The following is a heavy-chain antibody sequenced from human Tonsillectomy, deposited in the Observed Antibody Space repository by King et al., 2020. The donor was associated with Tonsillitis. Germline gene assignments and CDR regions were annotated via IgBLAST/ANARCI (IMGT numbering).Heavy chain of an antibody. J-gene: IGHJ5*01. Sequence: VQLQESGPGLVKPSQTLSLTCTVSGGSISGGESYWSWLRQHPGKGVECIGYIYYSGNTYYNPSLKSRLTISVDPAKNQFSLKLSSVTAADTAVYSCGRYEGGAFDSWGQGTLVTVSS. CDR2: IYYSGNT. V-gene: IGHV4-31*03. CDR3: GRYEGGAFDS. D-gene: IGHD2-15*01. CDR1: GGSISGGESY.